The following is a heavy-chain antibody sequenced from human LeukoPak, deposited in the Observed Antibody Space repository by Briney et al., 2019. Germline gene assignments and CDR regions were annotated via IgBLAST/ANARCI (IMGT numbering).Heavy chain of an antibody. CDR1: GFTFSSYS. D-gene: IGHD3-10*01. CDR2: ISGSDDTT. CDR3: AKDKYYYGSGTSFDP. J-gene: IGHJ5*02. V-gene: IGHV3-23*01. Sequence: PGGSLRLSCAASGFTFSSYSMNWVRQAPGKGLEWVSSISGSDDTTYYADSVRGRFTISRDNSKNTLYLQMNSLRVEDTAVYYCAKDKYYYGSGTSFDPWGQGTLVTVSS.